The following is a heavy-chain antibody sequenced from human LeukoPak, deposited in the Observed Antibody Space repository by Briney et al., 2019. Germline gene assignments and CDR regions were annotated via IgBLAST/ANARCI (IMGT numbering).Heavy chain of an antibody. CDR2: IYYSGST. D-gene: IGHD3-22*01. Sequence: SETLSLTCTVSGGSISSSSYYWGWIRQPPGKGLEWIGSIYYSGSTYYNPSLKSRVTISVGASKNQFSLKLSSVTAADTAVYYCASEAYYYDSSGYYKYWGQGTLVTVSS. CDR1: GGSISSSSYY. CDR3: ASEAYYYDSSGYYKY. J-gene: IGHJ4*02. V-gene: IGHV4-39*07.